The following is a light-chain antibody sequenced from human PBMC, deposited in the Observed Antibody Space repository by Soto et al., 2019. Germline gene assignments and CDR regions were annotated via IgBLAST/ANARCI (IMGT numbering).Light chain of an antibody. CDR2: GAS. CDR1: PSVSSRY. J-gene: IGKJ2*01. Sequence: EIVLTQSPGTLSLSPGERVTLSCRASPSVSSRYLAWYQQKPGQAPRLLFYGASRRATGIPDRFSGGQSGTDFTLTVSRLEPEDFAVYFCQHYGSSPYTVGQGTKLEI. CDR3: QHYGSSPYT. V-gene: IGKV3-20*01.